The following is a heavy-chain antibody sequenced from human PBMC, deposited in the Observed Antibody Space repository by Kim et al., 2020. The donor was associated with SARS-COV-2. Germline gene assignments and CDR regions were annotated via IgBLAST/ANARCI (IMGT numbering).Heavy chain of an antibody. CDR3: AREYSSSWYRGYFQH. Sequence: SETLSLTCTVSGGSVSSGSYYWSWIRQPPGKGLEWIGYIYYSGSTNYNPSLKSRVTISVDTSKNQFSLKLSSVTAADTAVYYCAREYSSSWYRGYFQHWGQGTLVTVSS. CDR1: GGSVSSGSYY. V-gene: IGHV4-61*01. CDR2: IYYSGST. J-gene: IGHJ1*01. D-gene: IGHD6-13*01.